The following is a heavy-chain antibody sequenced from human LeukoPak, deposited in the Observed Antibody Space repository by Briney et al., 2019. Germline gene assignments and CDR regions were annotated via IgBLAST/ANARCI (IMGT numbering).Heavy chain of an antibody. CDR1: GFTFSSYA. J-gene: IGHJ6*02. CDR2: LSYDGSNK. V-gene: IGHV3-30-3*01. CDR3: ARGSLHPNCYGMDV. Sequence: GRSLRLSCAASGFTFSSYAMHWVRQAPGKGLEWVAVLSYDGSNKYYADSVKGRFTISRDNSKNTLYLQMNSLRAEDAAVYYCARGSLHPNCYGMDVWGQGTTVTVSS.